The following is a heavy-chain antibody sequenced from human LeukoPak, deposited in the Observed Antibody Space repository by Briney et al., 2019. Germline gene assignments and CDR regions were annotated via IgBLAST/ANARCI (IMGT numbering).Heavy chain of an antibody. CDR1: GEPLRVYY. Sequence: SSETLSLTRAVYGEPLRVYYWSGMPHPPGRGLECIGEINHSGSTNYNPSLKSRVTISVDTSKNQFSLKLSSVTAADTAVYYCARYPASNRLRCSNWFDPWGQGTLVTVSS. CDR3: ARYPASNRLRCSNWFDP. D-gene: IGHD3-10*02. V-gene: IGHV4-34*01. J-gene: IGHJ5*02. CDR2: INHSGST.